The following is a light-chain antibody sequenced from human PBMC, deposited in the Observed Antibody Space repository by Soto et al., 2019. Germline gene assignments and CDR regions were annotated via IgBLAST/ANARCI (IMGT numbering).Light chain of an antibody. Sequence: IVLTQSPATLSFSPGERATLSCRSSQNIRNNLAWYQQKPGQAPRLLFSDTSTRATTVPARFSGSGSGTDFTLTISSLEPEDFAVYYCQQRSNWPWTFGQGTKVDIK. J-gene: IGKJ1*01. V-gene: IGKV3-11*01. CDR2: DTS. CDR1: QNIRNN. CDR3: QQRSNWPWT.